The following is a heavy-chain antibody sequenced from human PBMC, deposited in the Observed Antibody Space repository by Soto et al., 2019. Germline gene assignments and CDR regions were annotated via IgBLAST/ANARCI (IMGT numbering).Heavy chain of an antibody. CDR3: AKGVSTSWLRDGFDV. Sequence: EVQLVESGGGLIQPGRSLRLSCAGSGFGFENYAMHGVRQAPGRGLEWVSGISSNSGSLGYADSVKGRFTISRDNAKKYLYLEMNSLGAEDTALYYCAKGVSTSWLRDGFDVWGQGTMVTASS. CDR1: GFGFENYA. CDR2: ISSNSGSL. J-gene: IGHJ3*01. D-gene: IGHD2-2*01. V-gene: IGHV3-9*01.